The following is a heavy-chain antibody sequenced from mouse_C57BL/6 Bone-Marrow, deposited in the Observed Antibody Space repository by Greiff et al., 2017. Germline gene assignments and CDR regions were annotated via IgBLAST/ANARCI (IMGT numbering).Heavy chain of an antibody. CDR3: STCVTTVDY. J-gene: IGHJ2*02. V-gene: IGHV14-1*01. CDR2: IDPDDGDT. D-gene: IGHD1-1*01. Sequence: VQLQQSGAELVRPGASVKLSCTASGFTFTDYYMHWVKQRPEQGLEWIGRIDPDDGDTDYTPKFKGKATMTADTSSNTAYLQLSSLTSEDTAVYYCSTCVTTVDYWGQGTSVTVSA. CDR1: GFTFTDYY.